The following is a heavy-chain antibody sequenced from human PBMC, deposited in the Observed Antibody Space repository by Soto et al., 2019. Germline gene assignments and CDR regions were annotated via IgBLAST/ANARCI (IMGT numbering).Heavy chain of an antibody. D-gene: IGHD5-12*01. CDR1: GGTFSSYT. V-gene: IGHV1-69*08. Sequence: QVQLVQSGAEVKKPGSSVKVSCKASGGTFSSYTIRWVRKEPGQGLEWMGRIIPILGIANYAQKFQGRVTITADKSTSTAYMELSSLRSEDTAVYYCARDGYSGDPDDAFDIWGQGTMVTVSS. CDR3: ARDGYSGDPDDAFDI. J-gene: IGHJ3*02. CDR2: IIPILGIA.